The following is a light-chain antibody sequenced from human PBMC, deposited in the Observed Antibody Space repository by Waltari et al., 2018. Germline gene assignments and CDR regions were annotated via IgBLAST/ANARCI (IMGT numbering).Light chain of an antibody. CDR2: DDD. CDR3: AAWDDSLNGVV. Sequence: QSVLTQPPSVSEAPRQRVTISCSGSSSNIGNNAVNWYQQLPGKAPKLLIYDDDLLPSGGSDRCAGCKSVTSASLASSGRQSEDEDDYYCAAWDDSLNGVVFGGGTKLTVL. J-gene: IGLJ2*01. V-gene: IGLV1-36*01. CDR1: SSNIGNNA.